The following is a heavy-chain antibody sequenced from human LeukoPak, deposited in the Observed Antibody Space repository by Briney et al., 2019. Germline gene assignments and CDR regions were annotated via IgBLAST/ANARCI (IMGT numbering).Heavy chain of an antibody. V-gene: IGHV3-30*02. CDR3: ARVPAVGWYQYNWFDP. Sequence: GGSLRLSCAASGFTFSSYGMHWVRQAPGKGLEWVAFIRYDGSNKYYADSVKGRFTISRDNSKNTLYLQMNSLRAEDTAVYYCARVPAVGWYQYNWFDPWGQGTLVTVSS. D-gene: IGHD6-19*01. CDR1: GFTFSSYG. CDR2: IRYDGSNK. J-gene: IGHJ5*02.